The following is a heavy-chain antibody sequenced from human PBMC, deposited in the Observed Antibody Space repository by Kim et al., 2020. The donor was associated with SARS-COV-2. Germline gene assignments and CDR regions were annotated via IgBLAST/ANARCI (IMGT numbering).Heavy chain of an antibody. CDR2: IYYSGST. D-gene: IGHD3-3*01. CDR1: GGSISSYY. CDR3: ARGSSLTIFGGVGWFDP. Sequence: SETLSLTCTVSGGSISSYYWSWIRQPPGKGLEWIGYIYYSGSTNYNPSLKSRVTISVDTSKNQFSLKLSSVTAADTAVYYGARGSSLTIFGGVGWFDPWG. J-gene: IGHJ5*02. V-gene: IGHV4-59*01.